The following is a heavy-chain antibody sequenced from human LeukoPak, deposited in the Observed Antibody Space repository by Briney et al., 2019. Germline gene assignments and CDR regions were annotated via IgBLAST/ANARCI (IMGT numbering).Heavy chain of an antibody. Sequence: SETLSLTCTVSGGSISSSNYYWGWIRQPPGKGLEWIGSIYYSGNTYYNPSLKSRVSISVDTSKNQFLLKLRSVTAADTAVYYCARELGYCSGGSCYYCDYWGQGTLVIVSS. J-gene: IGHJ4*02. CDR3: ARELGYCSGGSCYYCDY. CDR1: GGSISSSNYY. V-gene: IGHV4-39*06. CDR2: IYYSGNT. D-gene: IGHD2-15*01.